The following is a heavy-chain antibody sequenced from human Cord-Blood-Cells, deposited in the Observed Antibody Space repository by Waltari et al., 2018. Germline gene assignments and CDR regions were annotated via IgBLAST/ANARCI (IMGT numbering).Heavy chain of an antibody. J-gene: IGHJ6*02. CDR2: IYDSGST. CDR3: ARDRPTTVYYYYGMDV. Sequence: GPGLVKPSETLSLTCTVSGGSVSSGSYYWSWIRQPPRKGLEWIGYIYDSGSTNYNPSLKSRVHISVDTAKNQFSLKLSSVTAAVTAVYYCARDRPTTVYYYYGMDVWGQGTTVTVSS. V-gene: IGHV4-61*01. D-gene: IGHD5-12*01. CDR1: GGSVSSGSYY.